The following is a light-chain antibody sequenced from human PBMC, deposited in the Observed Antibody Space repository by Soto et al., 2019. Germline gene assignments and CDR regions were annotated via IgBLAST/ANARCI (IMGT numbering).Light chain of an antibody. CDR3: CSYAGSSTLV. Sequence: QSVLTQPASVSGSPGQAITISCTGTSSDVGSYNLVSWYQQHPVKAPKLMIYEGSKRPSGVSNRFSGSKSGNTASLTISGLQAEYEADYYCCSYAGSSTLVFGGGTKLTVL. CDR1: SSDVGSYNL. CDR2: EGS. V-gene: IGLV2-23*01. J-gene: IGLJ2*01.